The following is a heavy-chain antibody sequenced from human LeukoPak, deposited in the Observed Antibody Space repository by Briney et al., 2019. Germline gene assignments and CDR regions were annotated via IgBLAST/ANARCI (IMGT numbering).Heavy chain of an antibody. Sequence: ASVKVSCKPSVYTFARYYMHWVGQAPGQGLEWMGWMNPNSGGTNYAQKFQGRVTMTRDTSISTAYMELSRLRSADTAVYYSATARACSSTSCYWVLGPYFQHWGQGTLVTVSS. V-gene: IGHV1-2*02. D-gene: IGHD2-2*01. J-gene: IGHJ1*01. CDR1: VYTFARYY. CDR2: MNPNSGGT. CDR3: ATARACSSTSCYWVLGPYFQH.